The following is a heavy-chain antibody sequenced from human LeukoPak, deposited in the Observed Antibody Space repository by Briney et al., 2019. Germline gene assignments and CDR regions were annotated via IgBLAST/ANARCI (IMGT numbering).Heavy chain of an antibody. Sequence: PGGSLRLSCAASGFTFSSYSMNWVRQAPGKGLEWVSYISSSSSTIYYADSVKGRFTISRDNAKNSLYLQMNSLRAEDTAVYYCARGELYCYDSSGYFSFDYWGQGTLVTVSS. CDR2: ISSSSSTI. D-gene: IGHD3-22*01. CDR1: GFTFSSYS. V-gene: IGHV3-48*01. J-gene: IGHJ4*02. CDR3: ARGELYCYDSSGYFSFDY.